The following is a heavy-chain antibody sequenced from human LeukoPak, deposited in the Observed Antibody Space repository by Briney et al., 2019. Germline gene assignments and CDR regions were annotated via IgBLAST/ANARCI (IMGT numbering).Heavy chain of an antibody. CDR1: GGSFSGYY. CDR2: INHSGST. CDR3: ARDSTTVTLPFFDY. J-gene: IGHJ4*02. Sequence: SETLSLTCAVSGGSFSGYYWSWIRQPPGKGLEWIGEINHSGSTTYNPSLKSRITISVDTSKNQFSLKLSSVTAADTAVYYCARDSTTVTLPFFDYWGQGTLVTVSS. D-gene: IGHD4-17*01. V-gene: IGHV4-34*01.